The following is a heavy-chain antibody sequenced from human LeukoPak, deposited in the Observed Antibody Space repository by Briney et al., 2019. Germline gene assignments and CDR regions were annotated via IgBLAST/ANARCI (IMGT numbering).Heavy chain of an antibody. J-gene: IGHJ4*02. D-gene: IGHD3-3*01. CDR2: INHSGST. V-gene: IGHV4-34*01. Sequence: QTSETLSLTCAVYGGSFSGYYWSWIRQPPGKGLEWIGEINHSGSTNYNPSLKSRVTISVDTSKHQFYLKLRYVTAADTAVYYCARRSSPWYYDFWSGYLDYWGQATKVTVS. CDR3: ARRSSPWYYDFWSGYLDY. CDR1: GGSFSGYY.